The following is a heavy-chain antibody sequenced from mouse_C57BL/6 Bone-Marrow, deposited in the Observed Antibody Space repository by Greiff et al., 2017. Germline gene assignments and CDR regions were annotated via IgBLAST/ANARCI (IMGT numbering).Heavy chain of an antibody. V-gene: IGHV1-81*01. Sequence: VQLQQSGAELARPGASVKLSCKASGYTFTSYGISWVKQRTGQGLEWIGEIYPRSGNTYYNEKFKGKATLTADKSSSTAYMELRSRTSEDSAVYFCASSGRRYYYGSSSWGQGTTLTVSS. CDR2: IYPRSGNT. CDR1: GYTFTSYG. CDR3: ASSGRRYYYGSSS. J-gene: IGHJ2*01. D-gene: IGHD1-1*01.